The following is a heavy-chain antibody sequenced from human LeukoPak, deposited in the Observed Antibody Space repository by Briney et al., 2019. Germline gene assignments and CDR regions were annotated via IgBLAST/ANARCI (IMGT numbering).Heavy chain of an antibody. D-gene: IGHD3-10*01. CDR1: GYTFTSYD. Sequence: GASVKVSCKASGYTFTSYDINWVRQATGQGLEWMGWMNPNSGNTGYAQKFQGRVTMTRDTSISTAYMELSRLRSDDTAVYYCAREMVTMVRGVIDDNWFDPWGQGTLVTVSS. V-gene: IGHV1-8*01. J-gene: IGHJ5*02. CDR3: AREMVTMVRGVIDDNWFDP. CDR2: MNPNSGNT.